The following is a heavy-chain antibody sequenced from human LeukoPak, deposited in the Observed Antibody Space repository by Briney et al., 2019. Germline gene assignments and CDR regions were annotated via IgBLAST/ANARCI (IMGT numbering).Heavy chain of an antibody. CDR3: ARESYYDSSGYYSY. V-gene: IGHV3-7*01. CDR1: GFTFSSYW. Sequence: PGGSLGLSCAASGFTFSSYWMSWVRQAPGKGLEWVANIKQDGSEKYYVDSVKGRFTISRDNAKNSLYLQMNSLRAEDTAVYYCARESYYDSSGYYSYWGQGTLVTVSS. CDR2: IKQDGSEK. D-gene: IGHD3-22*01. J-gene: IGHJ4*02.